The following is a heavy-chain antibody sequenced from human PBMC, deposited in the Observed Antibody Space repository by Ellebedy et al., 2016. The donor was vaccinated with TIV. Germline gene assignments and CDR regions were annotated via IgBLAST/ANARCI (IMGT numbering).Heavy chain of an antibody. CDR1: GYTFTGYY. CDR3: ARDRGLLWFGELKRSGMDV. CDR2: INPNSGGT. Sequence: ASVKVSCKASGYTFTGYYMHWVRQAPGQGLEWMGWINPNSGGTNYAQKFQGRVTMTRDTSISTAYMELSRLRSDDTAVYYCARDRGLLWFGELKRSGMDVWGQGTTVTVSS. D-gene: IGHD3-10*01. V-gene: IGHV1-2*02. J-gene: IGHJ6*02.